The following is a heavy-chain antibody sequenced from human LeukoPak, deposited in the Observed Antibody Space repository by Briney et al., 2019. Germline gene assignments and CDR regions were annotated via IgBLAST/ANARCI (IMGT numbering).Heavy chain of an antibody. D-gene: IGHD4-23*01. J-gene: IGHJ3*02. V-gene: IGHV1-46*01. CDR2: VNPNDGST. CDR3: AIVSPMTTVARGQGAFDI. Sequence: ASVKVSCKGFGYTFTNYYMHWVRQAPGQGPEWMGIVNPNDGSTTYAQKFQGRVTMTRDMSTNTVYMELSSLSSDDTAEYFCAIVSPMTTVARGQGAFDIWGQGTMVIVSA. CDR1: GYTFTNYY.